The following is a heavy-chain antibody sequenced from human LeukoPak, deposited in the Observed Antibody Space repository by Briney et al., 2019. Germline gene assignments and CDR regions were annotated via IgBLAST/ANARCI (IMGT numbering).Heavy chain of an antibody. Sequence: GGSLRLSCAASGFTFSSYSMNWVRQAPGKGLEWVSSISSSSYYIHYVDSVKGRFTISRDNAKNSLYLQMNSLRAEDTAVYYCARSQYENDYWGQGNLVTASS. J-gene: IGHJ4*02. V-gene: IGHV3-21*06. D-gene: IGHD4-11*01. CDR2: ISSSSYYI. CDR1: GFTFSSYS. CDR3: ARSQYENDY.